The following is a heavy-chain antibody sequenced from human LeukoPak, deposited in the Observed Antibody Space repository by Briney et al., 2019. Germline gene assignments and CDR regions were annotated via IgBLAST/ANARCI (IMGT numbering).Heavy chain of an antibody. D-gene: IGHD5-18*01. J-gene: IGHJ4*02. V-gene: IGHV3-43*02. CDR1: GFTFDVYA. Sequence: PGGSLRLSCAASGFTFDVYAMHWVRQAPGKGLEWVSLISGDGGSTYYADSVKGRFTISRDNSKNSLYLQMNSLRTEDTAVYYCARNPGYSYGPPDYGGQGTLVTVSS. CDR2: ISGDGGST. CDR3: ARNPGYSYGPPDY.